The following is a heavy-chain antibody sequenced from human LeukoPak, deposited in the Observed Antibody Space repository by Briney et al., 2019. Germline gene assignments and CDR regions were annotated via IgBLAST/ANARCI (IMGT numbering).Heavy chain of an antibody. CDR1: GFTFSSYG. J-gene: IGHJ5*02. D-gene: IGHD3-22*01. CDR2: IRYDGSNK. Sequence: GGSLRLSCAASGFTFSSYGMHWVRQAPGKGLEWVAFIRYDGSNKYYADSVKGRFTISRDNSKNTLYLQMNSLRAEDTAVYYCASVLVGYYYDSSGTTWGQGTLVTVSS. V-gene: IGHV3-30*02. CDR3: ASVLVGYYYDSSGTT.